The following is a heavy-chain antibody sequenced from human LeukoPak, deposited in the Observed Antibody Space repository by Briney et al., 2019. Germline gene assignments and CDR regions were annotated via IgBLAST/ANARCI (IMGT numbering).Heavy chain of an antibody. Sequence: GGSLRLSCAASGFTFSSYWMHWVRQAPGKGLVWVSRINTDGSSTSYADSVKGRFTISRDNAKNTLYLQMNSLRAEDTAVYYCARDGVVVVPAAIRGYYYYYYMDVWGKGTTVTVSS. D-gene: IGHD2-2*02. CDR2: INTDGSST. CDR1: GFTFSSYW. J-gene: IGHJ6*03. V-gene: IGHV3-74*01. CDR3: ARDGVVVVPAAIRGYYYYYYMDV.